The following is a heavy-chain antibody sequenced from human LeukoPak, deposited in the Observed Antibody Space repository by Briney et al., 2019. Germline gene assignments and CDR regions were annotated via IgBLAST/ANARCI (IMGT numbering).Heavy chain of an antibody. D-gene: IGHD3-22*01. CDR1: GFTFSSYA. J-gene: IGHJ6*02. CDR2: ISGSGGST. Sequence: GGSLRLSCAASGFTFSSYAMGWVRQAPGKGLEWVSAISGSGGSTYYADSVKGRFTISRDNSKSTLYLQMNSLRAEDTAVYYCAKLPLYYYDSSGYPFYYYYYGMDVWGQGTTVTVSS. CDR3: AKLPLYYYDSSGYPFYYYYYGMDV. V-gene: IGHV3-23*01.